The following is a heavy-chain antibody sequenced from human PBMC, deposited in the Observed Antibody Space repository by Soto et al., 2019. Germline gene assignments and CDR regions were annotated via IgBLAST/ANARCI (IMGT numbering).Heavy chain of an antibody. CDR3: ARAPRGNYGYPSYFDY. Sequence: SETLSLTCTVSGDSVGSGSYYWSWIRQPPGKGLEWIGYIYYSGSTNYNPSLKSRVTISVDTSKNQFSLKLSSVTAADTAVYYCARAPRGNYGYPSYFDYWGQGTLVTVSS. CDR2: IYYSGST. V-gene: IGHV4-61*01. D-gene: IGHD3-10*01. CDR1: GDSVGSGSYY. J-gene: IGHJ4*02.